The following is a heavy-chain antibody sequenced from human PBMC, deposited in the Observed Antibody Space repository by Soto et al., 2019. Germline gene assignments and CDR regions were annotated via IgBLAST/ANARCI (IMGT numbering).Heavy chain of an antibody. CDR1: GFTFSSYA. V-gene: IGHV3-64D*06. Sequence: GGSLRLSCSVSGFTFSSYAMHWVRQAPGKGLEYVSSISSNGGSTYYADSVKGRFTISRDNSKNTLNLQMSSLTTEDTAVYYFVKDRWVDYWGQGTLVTVSS. J-gene: IGHJ4*02. CDR2: ISSNGGST. D-gene: IGHD6-13*01. CDR3: VKDRWVDY.